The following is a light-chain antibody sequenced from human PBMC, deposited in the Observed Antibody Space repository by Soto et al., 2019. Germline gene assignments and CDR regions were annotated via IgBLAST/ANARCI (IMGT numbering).Light chain of an antibody. Sequence: QSALTQPPSASGSPGQSVTIYCTGTSSDVGGYNYVSWYQQHPGKAPKLMIYEVSKRPSGVPDRFSGSKSGNTASLTVSGLQAEDEADYYCSSYGGSNNLLFGGGTKVTVL. CDR3: SSYGGSNNLL. J-gene: IGLJ3*02. CDR1: SSDVGGYNY. CDR2: EVS. V-gene: IGLV2-8*01.